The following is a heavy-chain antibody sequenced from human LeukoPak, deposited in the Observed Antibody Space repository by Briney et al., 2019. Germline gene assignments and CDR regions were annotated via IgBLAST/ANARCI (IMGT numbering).Heavy chain of an antibody. Sequence: GGSLRLSCAASGFTFSSYWMHWVRQAPGKGLVWVSRINTDGSSTSYADSVKGRFTISRDNAKNTLYLQMNSLRAEDTAVYYCAREGYCSSTSCYGYYYYYMDVWGKGTTVTVSS. J-gene: IGHJ6*03. D-gene: IGHD2-2*01. V-gene: IGHV3-74*01. CDR3: AREGYCSSTSCYGYYYYYMDV. CDR1: GFTFSSYW. CDR2: INTDGSST.